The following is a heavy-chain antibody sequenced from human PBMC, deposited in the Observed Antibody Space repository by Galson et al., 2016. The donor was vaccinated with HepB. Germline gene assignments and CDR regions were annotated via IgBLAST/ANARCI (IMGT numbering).Heavy chain of an antibody. CDR1: GYTFTTYG. CDR3: AREDGNPRYYFNGMDV. CDR2: ISGYNGNT. D-gene: IGHD3-10*01. J-gene: IGHJ6*02. Sequence: SVKVSCKASGYTFTTYGISWVRQAPGQGLEWMGWISGYNGNTHYAQKFQDRVTLTRDTSTGTAYMDLWSLTSDDTDVYYCAREDGNPRYYFNGMDVWGQGTTVTVSS. V-gene: IGHV1-18*01.